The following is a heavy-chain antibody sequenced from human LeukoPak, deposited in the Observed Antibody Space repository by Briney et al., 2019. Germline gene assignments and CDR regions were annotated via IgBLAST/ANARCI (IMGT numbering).Heavy chain of an antibody. V-gene: IGHV3-66*01. D-gene: IGHD4-17*01. Sequence: GGSLRLSCAASGFTVSSNYINWVRQAPGKGLEWVSPIYGSTSADYADSVKGRFTISRDTSMNTVYLQMNSLRAEDTAVYYCARLNFGDDYWGQGTLVTASS. CDR3: ARLNFGDDY. J-gene: IGHJ4*02. CDR1: GFTVSSNY. CDR2: IYGSTSA.